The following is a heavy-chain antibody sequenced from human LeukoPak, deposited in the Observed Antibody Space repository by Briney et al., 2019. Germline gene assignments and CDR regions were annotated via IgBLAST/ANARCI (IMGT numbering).Heavy chain of an antibody. J-gene: IGHJ4*02. CDR1: GYTFTSYG. D-gene: IGHD3-22*01. CDR3: ASLDYYDSSGFLHDY. Sequence: ASVKVSCKASGYTFTSYGISWVRQAPGQGLEWMGWINPNSGGTNYAQKFQGRVTMTRDTSISTAYMELSSLRSDDTAVYYCASLDYYDSSGFLHDYWGQGTLVTVSS. CDR2: INPNSGGT. V-gene: IGHV1-2*02.